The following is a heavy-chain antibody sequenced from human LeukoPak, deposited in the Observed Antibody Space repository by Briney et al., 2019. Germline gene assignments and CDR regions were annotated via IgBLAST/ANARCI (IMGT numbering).Heavy chain of an antibody. CDR2: LYYSGSA. D-gene: IGHD3-10*01. J-gene: IGHJ4*02. Sequence: SETLSLTCTVSGGSISNYYWSWIRQPPGKGLEWIGYLYYSGSANYNPSLKSRVTISPDTSKNQFSLKLSSVTAADTAVYYCARVSVVRGYFQYWGQGTLVTVSS. CDR3: ARVSVVRGYFQY. V-gene: IGHV4-59*01. CDR1: GGSISNYY.